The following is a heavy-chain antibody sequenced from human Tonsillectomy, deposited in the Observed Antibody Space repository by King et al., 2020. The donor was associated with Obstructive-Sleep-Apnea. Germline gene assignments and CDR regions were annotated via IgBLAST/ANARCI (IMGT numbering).Heavy chain of an antibody. Sequence: VQLVESGAEVKKPGESLKISCKGSGYSFTSYWIGWVRQMPGKGLEWMGIIYPGDSDTRYSPSFQGQVTISADKSISTAYLQWSSLKASDTAMYYCARSLVRAQIYYYYGMDVWGQGTTVTVSS. J-gene: IGHJ6*02. CDR2: IYPGDSDT. CDR1: GYSFTSYW. CDR3: ARSLVRAQIYYYYGMDV. V-gene: IGHV5-51*01. D-gene: IGHD3-10*01.